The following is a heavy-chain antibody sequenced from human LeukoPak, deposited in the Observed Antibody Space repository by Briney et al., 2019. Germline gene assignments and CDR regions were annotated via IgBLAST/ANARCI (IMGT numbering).Heavy chain of an antibody. CDR3: TRRVDASRWYDP. CDR2: ISNDGTTT. CDR1: GFSFSSYW. D-gene: IGHD2-15*01. V-gene: IGHV3-74*01. Sequence: GGSLRLSCAASGFSFSSYWMHWVRQAPGDGLVWVSRISNDGTTTIYVDSVKGRFTISRDNAKNMVYLEMNSLRVDDTAVYYCTRRVDASRWYDPWGQGTLVTV. J-gene: IGHJ5*02.